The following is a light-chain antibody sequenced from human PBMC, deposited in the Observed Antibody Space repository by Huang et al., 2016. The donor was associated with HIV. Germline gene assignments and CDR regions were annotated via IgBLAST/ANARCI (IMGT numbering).Light chain of an antibody. J-gene: IGKJ1*01. Sequence: EIVMTQSPGTLSVAPGERATLSCRASQNINTNLAWFQQKPGQAPRPLIYAASPRTADFPARFSGSGSRTEFTLTISSLQSEDIAVYYCQQYNDWPRSFGQGTKVEIK. CDR1: QNINTN. CDR2: AAS. V-gene: IGKV3-15*01. CDR3: QQYNDWPRS.